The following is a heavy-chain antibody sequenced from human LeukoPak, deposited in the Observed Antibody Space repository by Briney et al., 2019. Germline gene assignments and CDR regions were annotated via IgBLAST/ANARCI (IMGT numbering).Heavy chain of an antibody. D-gene: IGHD3-9*01. CDR3: AKVYILTGYFDY. CDR2: ISGSGGST. Sequence: PGGSLRLSCAASGFTFSSYAMSWVRQAPGKGLEWVSAISGSGGSTYYADSVKGWFTISRDNSKNTLYLQMNSLRAEDTAVYYCAKVYILTGYFDYWGQGTLVTVSS. CDR1: GFTFSSYA. V-gene: IGHV3-23*01. J-gene: IGHJ4*02.